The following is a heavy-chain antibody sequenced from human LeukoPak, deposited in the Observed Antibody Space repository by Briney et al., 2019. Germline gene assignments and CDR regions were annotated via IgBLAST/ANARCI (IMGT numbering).Heavy chain of an antibody. V-gene: IGHV3-64D*09. Sequence: GGSLTLTCSASGFTECEEDMLWDRQAPGKGLEYVSGISNDGGSTNYADSVKDRFSRSRDNSLPTVYLQMSSLRAEDTAVYDGVKDPVTLPHYFLYWRRVPLLTFSS. D-gene: IGHD3-16*01. CDR3: VKDPVTLPHYFLY. CDR1: GFTECEED. CDR2: ISNDGGST. J-gene: IGHJ4*02.